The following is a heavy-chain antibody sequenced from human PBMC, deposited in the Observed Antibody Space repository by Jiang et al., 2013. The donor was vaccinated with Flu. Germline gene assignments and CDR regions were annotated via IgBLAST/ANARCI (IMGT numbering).Heavy chain of an antibody. V-gene: IGHV1-18*01. D-gene: IGHD2-2*02. CDR3: AKDRKGSTSCYICRRNYNWFDP. Sequence: AYNGNTNYAQKLQGRVTMTTDTSTSTAYMELRSLRSDDTAVYYCAKDRKGSTSCYICRRNYNWFDPWGQGTLVTVSS. CDR2: AYNGNT. J-gene: IGHJ5*02.